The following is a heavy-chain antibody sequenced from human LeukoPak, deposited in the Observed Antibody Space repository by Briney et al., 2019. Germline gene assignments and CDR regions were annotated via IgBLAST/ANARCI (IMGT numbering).Heavy chain of an antibody. CDR1: GYTFTTYD. CDR2: MNPNSGNT. D-gene: IGHD5-18*01. Sequence: GASVKVSCKASGYTFTTYDINWVRQATGQGLEWMGWMNPNSGNTAYAQKFQGRVTMTRNTSISTAFMELSGLRSEDMAVYFCARRNTAMVAGLDYWGQGSLVTVSS. V-gene: IGHV1-8*01. J-gene: IGHJ4*02. CDR3: ARRNTAMVAGLDY.